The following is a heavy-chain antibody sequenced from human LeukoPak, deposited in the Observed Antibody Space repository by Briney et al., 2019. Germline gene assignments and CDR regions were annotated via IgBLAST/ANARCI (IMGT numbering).Heavy chain of an antibody. CDR1: GDSIRSCY. J-gene: IGHJ3*02. Sequence: PSETLSLTCTVSGDSIRSCYWSWIRQPPGKGLEWIGYIYYSGSTNYNPSLKSRVTISVDTSKNQFSLKLSSVTAADTAVYYCARHDKDAFDIWGQGTMVTVSS. CDR2: IYYSGST. CDR3: ARHDKDAFDI. V-gene: IGHV4-59*08.